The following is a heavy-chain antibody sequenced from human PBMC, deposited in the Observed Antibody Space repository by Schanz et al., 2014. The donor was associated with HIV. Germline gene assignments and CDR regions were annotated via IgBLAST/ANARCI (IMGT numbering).Heavy chain of an antibody. V-gene: IGHV3-11*04. J-gene: IGHJ4*02. Sequence: QVQLVESGGGLVKPGGSLRLSCAASGFTFNDYYMTWIRQAPGKGLEWVSYISDTGTTTYYADSVNGRFTISRDNAKNSMFLQMNSLRAEDTAVYYCARDAARYFDWSYYFDFWGQGTLVTVSS. CDR3: ARDAARYFDWSYYFDF. D-gene: IGHD3-9*01. CDR2: ISDTGTTT. CDR1: GFTFNDYY.